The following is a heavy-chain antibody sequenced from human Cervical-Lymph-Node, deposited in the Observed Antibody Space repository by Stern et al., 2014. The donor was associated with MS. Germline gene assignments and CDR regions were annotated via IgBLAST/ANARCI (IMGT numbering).Heavy chain of an antibody. J-gene: IGHJ4*02. Sequence: VQLEESGAEIRKPGASVKISCEASGYTFTTYYMHWVRQAPGQGLEWVALFNPSGGKTADAQRCRVRVTVTGDTSTSSVYMELTGLRSEDTAVYYCARVLSLATSDSWGQGTLVIVSS. D-gene: IGHD1-1*01. CDR1: GYTFTTYY. CDR2: FNPSGGKT. V-gene: IGHV1-46*01. CDR3: ARVLSLATSDS.